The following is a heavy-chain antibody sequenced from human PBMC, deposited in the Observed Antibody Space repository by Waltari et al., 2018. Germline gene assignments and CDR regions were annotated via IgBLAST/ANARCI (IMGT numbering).Heavy chain of an antibody. CDR1: GDSMNYW. V-gene: IGHV4-4*02. CDR2: VLGSGRT. Sequence: QLQLQESGPGLVKPSGTLSLICAVSGDSMNYWWSWVRQPPGKGLEWIGQVLGSGRTNYNPSFGSRVTISLDTSTHQFALKMTSATAADTALYYCARDRGRGLYLDTWGQGILVTFSP. CDR3: ARDRGRGLYLDT. J-gene: IGHJ4*02. D-gene: IGHD2-15*01.